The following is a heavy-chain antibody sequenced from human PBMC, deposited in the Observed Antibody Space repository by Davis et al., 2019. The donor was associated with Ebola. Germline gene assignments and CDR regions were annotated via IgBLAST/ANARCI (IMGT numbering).Heavy chain of an antibody. V-gene: IGHV4-30-4*01. J-gene: IGHJ3*02. CDR1: GGSISSGDYY. D-gene: IGHD1/OR15-1a*01. CDR3: ARREQGDAFDI. CDR2: IYYSGST. Sequence: PSETLSLTCTVSGGSISSGDYYWSWIRQPPGKGLEWIGYIYYSGSTYYNPSLKSRVTISVDKSKNQFSLKLSSVTAADTAVYYCARREQGDAFDIWGQGTMVTVSS.